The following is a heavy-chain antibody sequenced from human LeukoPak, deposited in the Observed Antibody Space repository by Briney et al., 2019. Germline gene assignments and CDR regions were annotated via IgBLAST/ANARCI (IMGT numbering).Heavy chain of an antibody. CDR1: GYTFTDYY. CDR3: ARDDSSGYYSGP. Sequence: ASVKVSFKASGYTFTDYYIHWVRQAPGQGLEWMGRINPNSGGTNYAQKFQGRVTMTRDTSISTAYMELSRLRSDDTAVYYCARDDSSGYYSGPWGQGTLVTVSS. D-gene: IGHD3-22*01. V-gene: IGHV1-2*06. J-gene: IGHJ5*02. CDR2: INPNSGGT.